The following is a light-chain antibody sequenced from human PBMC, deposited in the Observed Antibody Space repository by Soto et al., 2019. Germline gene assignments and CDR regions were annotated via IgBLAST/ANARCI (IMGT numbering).Light chain of an antibody. CDR1: QSLAYSDGNTY. J-gene: IGKJ1*01. Sequence: DVVMTQSPLSLPVTLGQPASISCRSSQSLAYSDGNTYLNWFQQRPGQSPRRLMYKVSKRDSGVPYRFSGSGSGTDFTLKISRVEAEDVGVYYCMQGTRWPPWTFGQGTKVEIK. V-gene: IGKV2-30*01. CDR3: MQGTRWPPWT. CDR2: KVS.